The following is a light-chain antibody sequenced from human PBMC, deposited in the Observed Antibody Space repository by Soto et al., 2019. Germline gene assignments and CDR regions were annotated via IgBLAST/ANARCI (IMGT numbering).Light chain of an antibody. CDR1: SSDVGAYNY. V-gene: IGLV2-14*01. J-gene: IGLJ1*01. CDR3: SSYTGSSTLYV. CDR2: EVS. Sequence: QSALTQPASVSGSPGQSITISCTGTSSDVGAYNYVSWYQQHPGKAPRLMISEVSNRPSGVSNRFSGSKSGNSASLTISGLQAEDEADYYCSSYTGSSTLYVFVTGTKLTVL.